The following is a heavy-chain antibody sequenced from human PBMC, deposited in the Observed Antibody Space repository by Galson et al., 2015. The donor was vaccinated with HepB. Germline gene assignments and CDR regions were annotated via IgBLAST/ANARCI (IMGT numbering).Heavy chain of an antibody. D-gene: IGHD6-13*01. CDR1: GFSLSTTGVG. Sequence: PALVKPTPTLTLTCTFSGFSLSTTGVGVGWIRQPPGKALEWLALIYWDDDKRYTSSLKNRLTITKDTSKNQVVLSITNMDPVDTATYYCAHRPGYSSRWDQGAGDWFDSWGQGTLVTVSS. J-gene: IGHJ5*01. V-gene: IGHV2-5*02. CDR3: AHRPGYSSRWDQGAGDWFDS. CDR2: IYWDDDK.